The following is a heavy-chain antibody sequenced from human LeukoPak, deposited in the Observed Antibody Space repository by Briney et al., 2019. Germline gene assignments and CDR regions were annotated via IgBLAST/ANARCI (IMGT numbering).Heavy chain of an antibody. V-gene: IGHV4-61*02. D-gene: IGHD4-23*01. CDR2: IYTSGTT. J-gene: IGHJ4*02. CDR1: GASISIDSSY. CDR3: ARGEYGDNPHFDN. Sequence: SETLSLTCAVSGASISIDSSYWSWIRQPAGKGLEWIGRIYTSGTTNHNPSLMSRVTMSLDTSKNQFSLKLSSVTAADTDVYYCARGEYGDNPHFDNWGQGTLVTVSS.